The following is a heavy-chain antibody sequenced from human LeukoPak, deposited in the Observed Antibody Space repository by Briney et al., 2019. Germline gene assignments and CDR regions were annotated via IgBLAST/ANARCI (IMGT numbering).Heavy chain of an antibody. J-gene: IGHJ4*02. D-gene: IGHD3-10*01. CDR1: RFTSSSFW. CDR2: NWYDRSSK. V-gene: IGHV3-33*01. CDR3: ARDRGAGRNEYDY. Sequence: GGSLCLSCAASRFTSSSFWMQCVRQTPGKGLGRVAVNWYDRSSKNHSNSVMGRFSISRDNSKNTLYLQMNSLRAEDTAVYYCARDRGAGRNEYDYWGQGTLVIVSS.